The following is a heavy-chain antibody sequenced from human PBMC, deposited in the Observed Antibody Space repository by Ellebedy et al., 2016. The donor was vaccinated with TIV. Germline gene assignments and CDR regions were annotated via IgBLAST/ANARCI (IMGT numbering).Heavy chain of an antibody. CDR1: GFTFDDFA. D-gene: IGHD6-19*01. J-gene: IGHJ4*02. CDR3: VRDMNPVAGTPFDS. Sequence: SLKISCAASGFTFDDFAMHWVRQVPGKGLEWVSGISWSNEGIEYADSVKGRFTISRDNAKNSLYLQMNSLRPEDSALYYCVRDMNPVAGTPFDSWGQGTLVTVSS. CDR2: ISWSNEGI. V-gene: IGHV3-9*01.